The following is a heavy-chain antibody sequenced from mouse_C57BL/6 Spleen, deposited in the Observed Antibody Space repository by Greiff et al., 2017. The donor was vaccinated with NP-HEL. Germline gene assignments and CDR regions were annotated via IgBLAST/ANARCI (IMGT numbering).Heavy chain of an antibody. CDR3: AAMVTTGWFAY. Sequence: QVQLQQPGAELVKPGASVKLSCKASGYTFTSYWMHWVKQRPGQGLEWIGMIHPNSGSTNYNEKFKSKATLTVDKSSSTAYMQLSSLTSEDSAVDYCAAMVTTGWFAYWGQGTLVTVSA. D-gene: IGHD2-2*01. J-gene: IGHJ3*01. V-gene: IGHV1-64*01. CDR2: IHPNSGST. CDR1: GYTFTSYW.